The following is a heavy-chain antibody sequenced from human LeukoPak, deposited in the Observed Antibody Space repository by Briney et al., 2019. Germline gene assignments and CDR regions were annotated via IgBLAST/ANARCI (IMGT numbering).Heavy chain of an antibody. CDR1: GGTFSSYA. Sequence: SVKVSCKASGGTFSSYAISWVRQAPGQGLEWMGGIIPIFGTANYAQKFQGRVTITADESTSTAYMELSSLRSEDTAVYYCARHPPYYDILTSYYYYYYGMDVWGKGTTVTVSS. V-gene: IGHV1-69*01. CDR2: IIPIFGTA. J-gene: IGHJ6*04. D-gene: IGHD3-9*01. CDR3: ARHPPYYDILTSYYYYYYGMDV.